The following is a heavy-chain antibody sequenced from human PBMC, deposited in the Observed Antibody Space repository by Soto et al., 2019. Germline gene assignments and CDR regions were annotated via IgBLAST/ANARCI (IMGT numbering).Heavy chain of an antibody. V-gene: IGHV3-64D*08. Sequence: GGSLRLSCSASGFTFSSFAMHWVRQAPGKGLEYVSAISSNGGSTYYADSVKGRFTISRDNSKNTLYLQMSRLRAEDTAVYYCVKALTGTSLSKRAFDIWGQGTMVTVSS. D-gene: IGHD1-1*01. CDR1: GFTFSSFA. CDR3: VKALTGTSLSKRAFDI. CDR2: ISSNGGST. J-gene: IGHJ3*02.